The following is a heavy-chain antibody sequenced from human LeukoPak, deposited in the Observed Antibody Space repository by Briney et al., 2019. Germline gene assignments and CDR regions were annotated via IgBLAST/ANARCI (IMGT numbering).Heavy chain of an antibody. V-gene: IGHV3-23*01. CDR3: AKDLGWELPAEAY. D-gene: IGHD1-26*01. J-gene: IGHJ4*02. Sequence: GGSLRLSCVASGFTFEKYVMNWVRQAPGKGLEWLATIYGSGVSISYADSVKGRFTISRDNSDNTLYLQMNSLRVEDTAMYFCAKDLGWELPAEAYWGQGILVTVSS. CDR1: GFTFEKYV. CDR2: IYGSGVSI.